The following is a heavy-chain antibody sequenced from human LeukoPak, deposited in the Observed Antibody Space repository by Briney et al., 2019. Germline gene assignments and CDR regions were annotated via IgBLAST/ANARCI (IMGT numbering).Heavy chain of an antibody. D-gene: IGHD2-2*01. V-gene: IGHV3-7*03. CDR2: IKQDGTEE. CDR3: ARDPCHGALDY. J-gene: IGHJ4*02. Sequence: GGSLRLSCAASGFTFSNYAMSWVRQAPGRGLEWVANIKQDGTEEYYVDSVRGRFSISKDNAKNSLYLQMNSLRAEDTAVYYCARDPCHGALDYWGQGALVTVSS. CDR1: GFTFSNYA.